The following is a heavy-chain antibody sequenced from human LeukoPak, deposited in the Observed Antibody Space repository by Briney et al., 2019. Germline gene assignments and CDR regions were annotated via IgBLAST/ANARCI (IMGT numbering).Heavy chain of an antibody. V-gene: IGHV3-33*01. J-gene: IGHJ6*02. D-gene: IGHD3-22*01. Sequence: GGSLRLSCAASGFTFSSYGMHWVRQAPGKGLEWVAAIWYDGSNKYYADSVKGRFTISRDNSKNTLYLQMNSLRAEDTAVYYCAREPYYDSSGYIYYYGMDVWGQGTTVTVSS. CDR1: GFTFSSYG. CDR3: AREPYYDSSGYIYYYGMDV. CDR2: IWYDGSNK.